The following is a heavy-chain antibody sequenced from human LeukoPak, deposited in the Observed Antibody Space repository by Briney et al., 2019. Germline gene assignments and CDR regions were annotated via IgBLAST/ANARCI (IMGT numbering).Heavy chain of an antibody. V-gene: IGHV4-30-2*06. Sequence: SETLSLACTVSGYAITSGGFSWNWIRQSPGKGLEWIVCIYDRGPAYYNPSLKSRVTMSVDTSKNQFSLKLSSVTAADTAVYYCARVGITMVRGNIYYYYYYMDVWGKGTTVTVSS. CDR2: IYDRGPA. D-gene: IGHD3-10*01. CDR3: ARVGITMVRGNIYYYYYYMDV. J-gene: IGHJ6*03. CDR1: GYAITSGGFS.